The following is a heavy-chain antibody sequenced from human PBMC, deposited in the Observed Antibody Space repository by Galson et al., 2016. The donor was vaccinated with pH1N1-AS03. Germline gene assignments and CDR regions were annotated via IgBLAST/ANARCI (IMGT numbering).Heavy chain of an antibody. V-gene: IGHV3-11*05. D-gene: IGHD3-3*01. CDR2: ISAGSTYR. J-gene: IGHJ5*02. CDR1: GFRLSDYY. CDR3: ARGSGSPHWFDP. Sequence: SLRLSCAASGFRLSDYYMSWIRQAPGKGPEWISHISAGSTYRNYADSVKGRFTISRDNAKNSLFLETNSLRADDTAVYYCARGSGSPHWFDPWGQGTLVTVSS.